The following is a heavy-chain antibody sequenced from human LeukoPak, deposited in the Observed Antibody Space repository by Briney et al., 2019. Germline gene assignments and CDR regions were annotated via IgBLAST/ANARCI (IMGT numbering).Heavy chain of an antibody. CDR2: IYYSGST. CDR3: ARQGYSAYEILDY. CDR1: GGSISSYY. D-gene: IGHD5-12*01. V-gene: IGHV4-59*08. J-gene: IGHJ4*02. Sequence: SETLSLTCTVSGGSISSYYWSWIRQPPGKGLEWIGYIYYSGSTNYSPSLKSRVTISVDTSKDQFSLKLSSVTAADTAVYYCARQGYSAYEILDYWGQGTLVTVSS.